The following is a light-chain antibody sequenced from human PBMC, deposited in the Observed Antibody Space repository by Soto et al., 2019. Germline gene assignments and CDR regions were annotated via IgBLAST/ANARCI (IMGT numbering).Light chain of an antibody. CDR2: DAS. V-gene: IGKV1-33*01. Sequence: DIQMTQSPSSLCASVGDRVTITCQASQDISNYLNWYQQKLGKAPKLLIYDASNLETGVPSRFSGSGSGTDFTFTISSLQPEDIATYYCQQYSHLITFGQGTRLEIK. J-gene: IGKJ5*01. CDR3: QQYSHLIT. CDR1: QDISNY.